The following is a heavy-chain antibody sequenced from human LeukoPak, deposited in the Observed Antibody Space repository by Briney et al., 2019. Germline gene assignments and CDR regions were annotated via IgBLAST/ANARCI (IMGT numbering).Heavy chain of an antibody. CDR1: GFTFSNYW. V-gene: IGHV3-74*01. D-gene: IGHD1-26*01. Sequence: GGSLRLSCVASGFTFSNYWMHWVRQAPGKGLVWVSRINTDGTNTNYTDSVKGRFSISRDNAKNTMYLQMSSLRAEDTALYYCARGYSGTYRVDYWGQGTLVTVSS. CDR2: INTDGTNT. J-gene: IGHJ4*02. CDR3: ARGYSGTYRVDY.